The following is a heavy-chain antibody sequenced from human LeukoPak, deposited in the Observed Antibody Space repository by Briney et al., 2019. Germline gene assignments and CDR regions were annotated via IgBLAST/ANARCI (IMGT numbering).Heavy chain of an antibody. CDR2: IYYSGST. CDR3: ARGGPYYDSSGYYYYYYYYMDV. D-gene: IGHD3-22*01. Sequence: KPSETLSLTCTVSDGAIAGYSWSWIRQPPGKGLEWIGYIYYSGSTNYNPSLKSRVTISVDTSKNQFSLKLSSVTAADTAVYYCARGGPYYDSSGYYYYYYYYMDVWGKGTTVTISS. J-gene: IGHJ6*03. CDR1: DGAIAGYS. V-gene: IGHV4-59*01.